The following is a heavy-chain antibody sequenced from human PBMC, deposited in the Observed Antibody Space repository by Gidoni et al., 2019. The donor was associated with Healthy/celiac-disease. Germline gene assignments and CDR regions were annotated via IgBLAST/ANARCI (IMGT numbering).Heavy chain of an antibody. D-gene: IGHD4-17*01. Sequence: QVQLVQSGAEVKKPGASVKVSCKASGYTFTSYYMHWVRQAPGEGLEWMGIINPSGGSTSYAQKFQGRVTMTRDTSTSTVYMELSSLRSEDTAVYYCARDSGPLSSTVLDGMDVWGQGTTVTVSS. CDR2: INPSGGST. CDR3: ARDSGPLSSTVLDGMDV. J-gene: IGHJ6*02. CDR1: GYTFTSYY. V-gene: IGHV1-46*01.